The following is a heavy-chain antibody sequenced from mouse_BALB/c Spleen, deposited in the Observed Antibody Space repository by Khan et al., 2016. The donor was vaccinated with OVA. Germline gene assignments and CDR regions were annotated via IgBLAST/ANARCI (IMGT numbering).Heavy chain of an antibody. CDR1: GYSITSDYA. J-gene: IGHJ2*01. CDR3: ARVYGGDFDY. CDR2: ISYSGNT. V-gene: IGHV3-2*02. Sequence: QLEESGPGLVKPSQSLSLTCTVTGYSITSDYAWNWIRQFPGNKLEWMGYISYSGNTNYNPSLKSRISITRDPSKNPFFLQLNSVTTEETATYYCARVYGGDFDYWGQGTTLTVSS. D-gene: IGHD2-10*02.